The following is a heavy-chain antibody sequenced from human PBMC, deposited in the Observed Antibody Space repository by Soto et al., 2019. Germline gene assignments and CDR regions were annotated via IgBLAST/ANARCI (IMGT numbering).Heavy chain of an antibody. CDR1: VFTSSG. CDR3: AREGILGLFDAYAL. V-gene: IGHV1-18*04. D-gene: IGHD3-3*01. J-gene: IGHJ3*01. CDR2: ISTHNGNT. Sequence: QDQLVQSGAEVKKPGSSVKVSCKASVFTSSGIRGVRQAPGQRLEWMGWISTHNGNTIYAQKFQGRVIMTMDTSTTTVYMELRSLRPDDTAVYLCAREGILGLFDAYALWGQGTMVTVSS.